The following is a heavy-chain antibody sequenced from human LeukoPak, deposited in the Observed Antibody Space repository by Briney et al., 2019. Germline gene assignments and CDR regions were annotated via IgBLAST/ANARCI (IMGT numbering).Heavy chain of an antibody. CDR2: INPNSGGT. D-gene: IGHD3-16*01. Sequence: GASVKVSCKASGYTFTGYYMHWVRQAPGQGLEWMGWINPNSGGTNYAQKFQGRVTMTRDTSISTAYMELSRLRSDDTAVYYCALISYYYYYYMDVWGKGTTVTVSS. J-gene: IGHJ6*03. CDR3: ALISYYYYYYMDV. V-gene: IGHV1-2*02. CDR1: GYTFTGYY.